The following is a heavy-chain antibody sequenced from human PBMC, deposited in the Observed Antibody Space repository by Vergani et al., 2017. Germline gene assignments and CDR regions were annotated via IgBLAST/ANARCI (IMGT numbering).Heavy chain of an antibody. D-gene: IGHD3-22*01. CDR2: IRYDGSNK. V-gene: IGHV3-30*02. Sequence: QVQLVESGGGVVQPGGSLRLSCAASGFTFSSYGMHWVRQAPGKGLEWVAFIRYDGSNKYYADSVKGRFTISRDNSKNTLYLQMNSLRAEDTAVYYCWFDDSSGYNRVDAFDIGGQGTMVTVSS. CDR3: WFDDSSGYNRVDAFDI. J-gene: IGHJ3*02. CDR1: GFTFSSYG.